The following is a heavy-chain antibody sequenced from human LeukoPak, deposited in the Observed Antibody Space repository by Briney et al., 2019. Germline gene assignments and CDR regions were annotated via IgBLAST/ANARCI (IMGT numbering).Heavy chain of an antibody. CDR3: ARENKDIVVVRGINYYYYYMDV. CDR2: ISAYNGNT. J-gene: IGHJ6*03. CDR1: GYTLTSYG. D-gene: IGHD2-2*01. Sequence: GASVKVSCKASGYTLTSYGISWVRQAPGQGLEWMGWISAYNGNTNYAQKLQGRVTMTTDTSTSTAYMELRSLRSDDTAVYYCARENKDIVVVRGINYYYYYMDVWGQRDHGHRLL. V-gene: IGHV1-18*01.